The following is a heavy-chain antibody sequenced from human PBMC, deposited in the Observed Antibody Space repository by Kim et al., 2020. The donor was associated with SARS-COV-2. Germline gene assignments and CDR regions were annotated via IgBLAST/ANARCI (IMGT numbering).Heavy chain of an antibody. D-gene: IGHD3-22*01. Sequence: GGSLRLSCAASGFTFSNALMSWVRQAPGKGLEWVGRIKSKTDGGTTDYAAPVKGRFTISRDDSKNTLYLQMNSLKTEDTAVYYCTTYYYDSSGYRTRYYYGMDVWGQGTTVTVSS. CDR3: TTYYYDSSGYRTRYYYGMDV. J-gene: IGHJ6*02. CDR1: GFTFSNAL. CDR2: IKSKTDGGTT. V-gene: IGHV3-15*01.